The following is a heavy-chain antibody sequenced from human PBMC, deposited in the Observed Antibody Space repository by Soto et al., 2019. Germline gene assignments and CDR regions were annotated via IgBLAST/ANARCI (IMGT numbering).Heavy chain of an antibody. V-gene: IGHV4-31*03. CDR2: IYYSGST. J-gene: IGHJ6*02. CDR1: GGSISSGGYY. CDR3: AREPPPFSASYYYYYGMDV. Sequence: SETLSLTCTVSGGSISSGGYYWSWIRQHPGKGLEWIGYIYYSGSTYYSPSLKSRVTISVDTSKNQFSLKLSSVTAADTAVYYCAREPPPFSASYYYYYGMDVWGQGTTVT.